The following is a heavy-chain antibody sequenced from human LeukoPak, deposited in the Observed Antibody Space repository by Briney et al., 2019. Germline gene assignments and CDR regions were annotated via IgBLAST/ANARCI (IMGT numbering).Heavy chain of an antibody. CDR1: GYSFTSYW. CDR3: ARRGRYFDFDL. V-gene: IGHV5-51*01. J-gene: IGHJ4*02. D-gene: IGHD3-9*01. CDR2: IYPGDSDT. Sequence: GESLKISCKGSGYSFTSYWIGWVRQMPGKGLEWMGIIYPGDSDTRYSPSFQGQVTISADTSIRTAYLQWSSLKASDSAMYYCARRGRYFDFDLWGQGTLVTVSS.